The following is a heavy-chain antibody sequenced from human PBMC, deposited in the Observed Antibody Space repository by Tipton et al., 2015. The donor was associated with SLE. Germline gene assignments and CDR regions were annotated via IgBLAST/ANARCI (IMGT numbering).Heavy chain of an antibody. CDR2: IKHDGSEK. CDR3: ARGFWSDYLSNYYYYGMDG. CDR1: RFTFSNYW. Sequence: SLRLSCAVSRFTFSNYWMTWVRQAPGKGLEWVANIKHDGSEKYCVDSVKGRFTISRDNAKNSLYLQMNSLRAEDTAVYYCARGFWSDYLSNYYYYGMDGWGQGTTVTVSS. J-gene: IGHJ6*02. D-gene: IGHD3-3*01. V-gene: IGHV3-7*04.